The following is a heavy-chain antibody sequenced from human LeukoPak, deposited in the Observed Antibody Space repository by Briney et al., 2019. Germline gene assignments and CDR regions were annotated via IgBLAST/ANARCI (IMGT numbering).Heavy chain of an antibody. Sequence: GGSLRLFCAASGFTFSNYAKRWVRQAPGKGLEWVSAISGSWDAIKYADSVKGRSTISRDSSKNTLYLQMNSLRGEDTALYYCAKSDCGADGCKLLNYWGQGTLVTVSS. J-gene: IGHJ4*02. CDR1: GFTFSNYA. V-gene: IGHV3-23*01. D-gene: IGHD2-21*01. CDR2: ISGSWDAI. CDR3: AKSDCGADGCKLLNY.